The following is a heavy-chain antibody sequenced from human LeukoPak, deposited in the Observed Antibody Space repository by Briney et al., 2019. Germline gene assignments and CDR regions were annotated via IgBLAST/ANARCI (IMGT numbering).Heavy chain of an antibody. D-gene: IGHD1-20*01. CDR2: IYYSGST. CDR1: GGSISSYY. CDR3: ARDPITGTTGFDY. V-gene: IGHV4-59*12. Sequence: SETLSLTCTVSGGSISSYYWSWIRQPPGKGLEWIGYIYYSGSTNYNPSLKSRVPISVDTSKNQFSLKLSSVAAADTAVYYCARDPITGTTGFDYWGQGTLVTVSS. J-gene: IGHJ4*02.